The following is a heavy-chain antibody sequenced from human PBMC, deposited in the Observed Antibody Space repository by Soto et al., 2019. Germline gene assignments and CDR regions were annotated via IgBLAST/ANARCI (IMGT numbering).Heavy chain of an antibody. Sequence: PGESLKICCKASGYSFTSYWIGWVRQMPGKGLEWMGIIYPGDSDTIYSPSFQGQVTISADKSISTAYLQWNSLKASDTAMYYCARPPYSASYYYFDQWGQGTPVTVSS. CDR3: ARPPYSASYYYFDQ. CDR1: GYSFTSYW. J-gene: IGHJ4*02. CDR2: IYPGDSDT. V-gene: IGHV5-51*01. D-gene: IGHD1-26*01.